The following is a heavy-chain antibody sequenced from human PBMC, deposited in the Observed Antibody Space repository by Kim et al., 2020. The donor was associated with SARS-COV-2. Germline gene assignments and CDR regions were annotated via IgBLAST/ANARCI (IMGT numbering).Heavy chain of an antibody. D-gene: IGHD5-12*01. CDR3: ARHREQGGYEPEFDY. J-gene: IGHJ4*02. CDR1: GYSFTSYW. V-gene: IGHV5-51*01. CDR2: IYPGDSDT. Sequence: GESLKISCKGSGYSFTSYWIGWVRQMPGKGLEWMGIIYPGDSDTRYSPSFQGQVTISADKSISTAYLQWSSLTASDTAMYYCARHREQGGYEPEFDYWGQGTLVTVST.